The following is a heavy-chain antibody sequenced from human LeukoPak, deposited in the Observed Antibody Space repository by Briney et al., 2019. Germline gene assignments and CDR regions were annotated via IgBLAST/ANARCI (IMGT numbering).Heavy chain of an antibody. J-gene: IGHJ3*02. CDR3: ARGPGEFFYCSGGSCFWGFDDAFDI. V-gene: IGHV1-8*02. CDR1: GGTFSSYA. CDR2: MNPNSGNT. D-gene: IGHD2-15*01. Sequence: ASVKVSCKASGGTFSSYAISWVRQAPGQGLEWMGWMNPNSGNTGYAQKFQGRVTMTRNTSISTAYMELSSLRSEDTAVYYCARGPGEFFYCSGGSCFWGFDDAFDIWGQGTMVTVSS.